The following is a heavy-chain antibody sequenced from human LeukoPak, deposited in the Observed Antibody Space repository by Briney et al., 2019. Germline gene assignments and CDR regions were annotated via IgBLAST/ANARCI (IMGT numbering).Heavy chain of an antibody. V-gene: IGHV3-30*02. CDR1: GFSFSYG. J-gene: IGHJ4*02. D-gene: IGHD6-13*01. CDR2: IRYDGSNK. CDR3: AKAKTGIAAAY. Sequence: PGGSLRLSCVASGFSFSYGMHWVRQAPGKGLEWVAFIRYDGSNKYYADSVKGRFTISRDNSKNTLYLQMNSLRAEDAAVYYCAKAKTGIAAAYWGQGTLVTVSS.